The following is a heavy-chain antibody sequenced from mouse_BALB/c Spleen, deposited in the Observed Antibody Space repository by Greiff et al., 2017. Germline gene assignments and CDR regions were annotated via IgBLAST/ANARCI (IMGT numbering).Heavy chain of an antibody. J-gene: IGHJ3*01. CDR1: GFSLTSYG. CDR3: ASKLAY. Sequence: QVQLKESGPGLVQPSQSLSITCTVSGFSLTSYGVHWVRQSPGKGLEWLGVIWSGGSTDYNAAFISRLSISKDNSKSQVFFKMNSLQANDTAIYYCASKLAYWGQGTLVTVSA. V-gene: IGHV2-2*02. CDR2: IWSGGST.